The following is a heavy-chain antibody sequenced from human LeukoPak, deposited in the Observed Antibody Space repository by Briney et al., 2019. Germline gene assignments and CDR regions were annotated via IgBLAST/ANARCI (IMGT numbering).Heavy chain of an antibody. V-gene: IGHV3-74*01. CDR3: ARGPNSNWSGLDF. D-gene: IGHD6-6*01. CDR2: ISPTGSTT. J-gene: IGHJ4*02. Sequence: GGSLRLSCTASGFSFSGHWMHWARQLPGKGLVWVSRISPTGSTTSYADSVKGRFTVARDNAKNTLYLQVNNLRAEDTAVYYCARGPNSNWSGLDFWGQGTLLTVSS. CDR1: GFSFSGHW.